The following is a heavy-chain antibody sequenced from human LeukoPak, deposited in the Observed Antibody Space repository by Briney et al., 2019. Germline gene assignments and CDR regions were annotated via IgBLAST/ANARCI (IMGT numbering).Heavy chain of an antibody. D-gene: IGHD6-13*01. CDR1: GGSISSSSYY. CDR3: ARVRTAAAGTHNWFDP. V-gene: IGHV4-39*07. J-gene: IGHJ5*02. Sequence: SETLSLTCIVSGGSISSSSYYWGWIRQPPGKGLEWIGSIYYSGSTYYNPSLKSRVTISVDTSKNQFSLKLSSVTAADTAVYYCARVRTAAAGTHNWFDPWGQGTLVTVSS. CDR2: IYYSGST.